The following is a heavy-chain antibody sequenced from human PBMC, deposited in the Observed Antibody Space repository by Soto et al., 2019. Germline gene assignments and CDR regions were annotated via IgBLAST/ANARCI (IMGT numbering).Heavy chain of an antibody. J-gene: IGHJ6*02. CDR3: AREGGYFDRSGSGLYCYYCVDI. V-gene: IGHV4-4*07. CDR2: IYYTGST. Sequence: QVQLQESGPGLVKPSQTLSLTCTVSGGPISPYYWSWIRQPAGKGLEWIGRIYYTGSTNYNPPLKSRASRSLDPPRNQLPQKVKPVTAADTDQHYSAREGGYFDRSGSGLYCYYCVDIWGRWTTLTAS. CDR1: GGPISPYY. D-gene: IGHD3-22*01.